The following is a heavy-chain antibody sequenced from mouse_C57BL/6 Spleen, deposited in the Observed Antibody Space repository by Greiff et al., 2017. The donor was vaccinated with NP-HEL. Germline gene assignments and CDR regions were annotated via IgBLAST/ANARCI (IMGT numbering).Heavy chain of an antibody. D-gene: IGHD2-5*01. Sequence: VQLQQSGPELVKPGASVKISCKASGYAFSSSWMNWVKQRPGKGLEWIGRIHPGDGDTNYNGKFKGKATLTADKSSSTAYMQLSSLTSEDSAVYFCARGAYYSNYAYWGQGTLVTVSA. J-gene: IGHJ3*01. CDR2: IHPGDGDT. CDR3: ARGAYYSNYAY. V-gene: IGHV1-82*01. CDR1: GYAFSSSW.